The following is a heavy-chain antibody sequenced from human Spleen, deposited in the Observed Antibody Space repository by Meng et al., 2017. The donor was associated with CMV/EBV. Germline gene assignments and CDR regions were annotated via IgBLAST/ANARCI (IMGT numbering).Heavy chain of an antibody. CDR1: GGSISSTDW. CDR2: IYHSGSK. Sequence: AVSGGSISSTDWWTWVRQPPGKGLQWIGEIYHSGSKYYNPSLKSRVTISVDKSKNQFSLKLSSVTAADTAVYYCARADSRGGDYFEYWGQGALVTVSS. D-gene: IGHD3-16*01. V-gene: IGHV4-4*02. CDR3: ARADSRGGDYFEY. J-gene: IGHJ4*02.